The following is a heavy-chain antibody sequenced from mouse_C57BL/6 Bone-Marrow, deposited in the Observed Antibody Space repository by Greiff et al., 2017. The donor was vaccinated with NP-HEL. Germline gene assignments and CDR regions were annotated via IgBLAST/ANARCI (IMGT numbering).Heavy chain of an antibody. CDR3: ARGYYDYVWFAY. CDR2: ISYDGSN. D-gene: IGHD2-4*01. CDR1: GYSITSGYY. Sequence: ESGPGLVKPSQSLSLTCSVTGYSITSGYYWNWIRQFPGNKLEWMGYISYDGSNNYNPSLKNLISITRDTSKNQFFLKLNSVTTEDTATYYCARGYYDYVWFAYWGQGTLVTVSA. J-gene: IGHJ3*01. V-gene: IGHV3-6*01.